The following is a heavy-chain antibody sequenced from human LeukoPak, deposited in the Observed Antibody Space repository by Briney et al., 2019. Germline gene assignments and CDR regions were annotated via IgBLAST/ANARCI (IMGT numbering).Heavy chain of an antibody. CDR2: ISYSGST. CDR1: GGSISSPFYY. V-gene: IGHV4-39*01. D-gene: IGHD5-24*01. J-gene: IGHJ4*02. CDR3: ARQNSYNYAYFDY. Sequence: SETLSLTRTVSGGSISSPFYYWGWIRQPPGKGLQWIGAISYSGSTYYNPSLKSRVTISVDTSKNQFSLKLSSVTAADMAVYYCARQNSYNYAYFDYWGQGTLVTVSS.